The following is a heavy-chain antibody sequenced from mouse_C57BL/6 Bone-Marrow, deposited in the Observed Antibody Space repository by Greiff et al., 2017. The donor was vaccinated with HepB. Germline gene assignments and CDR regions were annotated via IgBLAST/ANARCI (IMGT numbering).Heavy chain of an antibody. J-gene: IGHJ3*01. D-gene: IGHD1-1*02. Sequence: QVQLQQPGAELVKPGASVKLSCKASGYTFTSYWMQWVKQRPGQGLVWIGEIDPSDSYTNYNQKFKGKATLTVDTSDSTAYMQLSNLTSEDSAVYYCARAGDGAPFAVWGKGTLVTVSA. CDR3: ARAGDGAPFAV. CDR2: IDPSDSYT. V-gene: IGHV1-50*01. CDR1: GYTFTSYW.